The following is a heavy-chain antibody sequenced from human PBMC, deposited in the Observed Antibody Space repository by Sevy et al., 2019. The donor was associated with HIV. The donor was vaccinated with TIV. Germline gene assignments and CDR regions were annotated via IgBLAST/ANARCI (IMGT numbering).Heavy chain of an antibody. Sequence: GGSLRLSCAASEFIVSSNYMTWVRQPPGKGLEWVSSIYSDGNTYYTDSVKGRFTISRDNSKNTLYLQMNTLRAEDTALYYCAGDRYGSTWYFYWGQGTLVTVSS. CDR2: IYSDGNT. CDR1: EFIVSSNY. D-gene: IGHD6-13*01. J-gene: IGHJ4*02. CDR3: AGDRYGSTWYFY. V-gene: IGHV3-53*03.